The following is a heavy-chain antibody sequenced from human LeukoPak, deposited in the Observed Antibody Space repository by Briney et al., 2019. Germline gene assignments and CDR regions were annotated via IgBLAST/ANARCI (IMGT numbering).Heavy chain of an antibody. CDR1: GFTFSSYE. J-gene: IGHJ5*02. CDR2: ISSSGSTI. D-gene: IGHD3-16*01. CDR3: ARATITFGGVIER. Sequence: GGSLRLSCAASGFTFSSYEMNWVRQAPGKGLEWVSYISSSGSTIYYADSVKGRFTISRDNAKNSLYLQMNSLRAEDTAVYYCARATITFGGVIERWGQGTLVTVPS. V-gene: IGHV3-48*03.